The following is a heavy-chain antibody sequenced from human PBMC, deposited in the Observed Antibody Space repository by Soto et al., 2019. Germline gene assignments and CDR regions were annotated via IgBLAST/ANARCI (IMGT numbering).Heavy chain of an antibody. D-gene: IGHD6-13*01. V-gene: IGHV4-4*07. CDR1: GGSISSYY. J-gene: IGHJ6*02. CDR3: ARGNTPQQLVKYYYYHYGMDV. CDR2: IYTSGST. Sequence: SETLSLTCTVSGGSISSYYWSWIRQPAGKGLEWIGRIYTSGSTNYNPSLKSRVTMSVDTSKNQFSLKLSSVTAADTAVYYCARGNTPQQLVKYYYYHYGMDVWGQGTTVTVSS.